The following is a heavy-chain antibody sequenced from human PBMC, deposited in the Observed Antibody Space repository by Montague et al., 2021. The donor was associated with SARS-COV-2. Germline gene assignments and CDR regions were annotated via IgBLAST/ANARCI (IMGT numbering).Heavy chain of an antibody. V-gene: IGHV4-59*01. J-gene: IGHJ4*02. CDR3: ARSLDPSGTYYLPY. CDR2: IHYSGSN. CDR1: GGSIGSYY. Sequence: SETLSLTCSVSGGSIGSYYCSWLRQPPRKGRELIWHIHYSGSNTYMPSFKSRVTISIDTPKNQFSLKLSSVTAADTAVYYCARSLDPSGTYYLPYWGQGTLVTVSS. D-gene: IGHD3-10*01.